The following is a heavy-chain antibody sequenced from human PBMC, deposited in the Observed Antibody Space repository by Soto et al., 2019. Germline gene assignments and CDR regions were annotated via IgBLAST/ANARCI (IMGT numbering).Heavy chain of an antibody. Sequence: QVQLQESGPGLVKPSETLSLTCTVSGGSVSSGSYYWSWIRQPPGKGLEWIGYIYYSGSTNYNPYLKSRVTISVDTSKNKCSQKLSSVTAADTAVYYCAGDRRFGELGVFDYDYGMDVWGQGTTVTVSS. J-gene: IGHJ6*02. CDR3: AGDRRFGELGVFDYDYGMDV. V-gene: IGHV4-61*01. D-gene: IGHD3-10*01. CDR2: IYYSGST. CDR1: GGSVSSGSYY.